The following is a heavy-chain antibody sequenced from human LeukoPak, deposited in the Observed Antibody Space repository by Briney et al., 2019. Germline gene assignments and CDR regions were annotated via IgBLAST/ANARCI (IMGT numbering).Heavy chain of an antibody. D-gene: IGHD3-3*01. V-gene: IGHV1-69*13. CDR1: GGTFSSYA. CDR3: ARHFWSGYYTPDAPLGGVDY. CDR2: IIPIFGTA. J-gene: IGHJ4*02. Sequence: GASVKVSCKASGGTFSSYAISWVRQAPGQGLEWMGGIIPIFGTANYAQKFQGRVTITADESTSTAYMELSSLRSEDTAVYYCARHFWSGYYTPDAPLGGVDYWGQGTLVTVPS.